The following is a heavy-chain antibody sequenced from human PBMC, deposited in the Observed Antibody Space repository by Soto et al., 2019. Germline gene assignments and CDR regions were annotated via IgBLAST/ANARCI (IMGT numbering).Heavy chain of an antibody. CDR1: GFTFSSYG. V-gene: IGHV3-33*01. J-gene: IGHJ1*01. CDR3: ARGVTGRRRQYFQH. Sequence: QVQLVESGGGVVQPGRSLRLSCAASGFTFSSYGMHWVRQAPGKGLEWVAVIWYDGSNKYYADSVKGRFTISRDNSKNTLYLQMNSLRAEDTAVYYCARGVTGRRRQYFQHWGQGTLVTVSS. CDR2: IWYDGSNK. D-gene: IGHD2-21*02.